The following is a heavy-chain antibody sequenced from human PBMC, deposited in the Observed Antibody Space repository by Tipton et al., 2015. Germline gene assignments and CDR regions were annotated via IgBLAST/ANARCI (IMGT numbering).Heavy chain of an antibody. CDR2: IYYSGST. V-gene: IGHV4-61*05. D-gene: IGHD3-22*01. CDR3: ARDAWAGDSRGFYYIY. Sequence: TLSLTCTVSGGSISSSSYYWGWIRQPPGKGLEWIGYIYYSGSTNCNPSVKSRVSISVDRSKNQFSLRLNSVTAADTAVYFCARDAWAGDSRGFYYIYWGQGTLVRVSS. CDR1: GGSISSSSYY. J-gene: IGHJ4*02.